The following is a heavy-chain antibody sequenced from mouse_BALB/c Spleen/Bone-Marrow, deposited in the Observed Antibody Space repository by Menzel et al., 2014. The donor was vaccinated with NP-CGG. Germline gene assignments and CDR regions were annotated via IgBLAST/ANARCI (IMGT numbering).Heavy chain of an antibody. CDR3: VRETTVVADFDY. CDR2: IHYSGST. D-gene: IGHD1-1*01. J-gene: IGHJ2*01. CDR1: GYSITSGYG. Sequence: EVQVVESGPDLVKPSQSLSLTCTVAGYSITSGYGWHWIRQFPGNKLEWMGYIHYSGSTNYNPSLQSRISITRDTSKNQFFLQLNSVTTEDTATYYCVRETTVVADFDYWDQGTTLTVSS. V-gene: IGHV3-1*02.